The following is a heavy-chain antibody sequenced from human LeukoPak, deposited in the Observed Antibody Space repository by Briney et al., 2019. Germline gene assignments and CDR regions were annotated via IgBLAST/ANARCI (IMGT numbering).Heavy chain of an antibody. V-gene: IGHV4-31*03. D-gene: IGHD3-22*01. CDR2: IYYSGST. J-gene: IGHJ4*02. CDR1: GGSISSGGYY. CDR3: AREGSRPNDSSGYYFDY. Sequence: SETLSLTCTVSGGSISSGGYYWSWIRQHPGKGLEWIGYIYYSGSTYYNPSLKSRVTISVDTSKNQFSLKLSSVTAADTAVYYCAREGSRPNDSSGYYFDYWGQGTLVTVSS.